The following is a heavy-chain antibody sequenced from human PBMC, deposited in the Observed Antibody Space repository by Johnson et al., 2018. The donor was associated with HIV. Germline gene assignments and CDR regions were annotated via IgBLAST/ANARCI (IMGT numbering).Heavy chain of an antibody. V-gene: IGHV3-30*03. CDR1: EFMFRNYA. J-gene: IGHJ3*02. Sequence: QVQLVESGGGVVQPGRSLKISCAGSEFMFRNYAMHWVRLAPGKGLQWVAVISYHGNNDFYAASVRCRFTISRDISETTIFLQMDSLRPDDPALYYCARGRKDIGAADGLDNDGFDMWGQGTLVTVS. D-gene: IGHD6-13*01. CDR3: ARGRKDIGAADGLDNDGFDM. CDR2: ISYHGNND.